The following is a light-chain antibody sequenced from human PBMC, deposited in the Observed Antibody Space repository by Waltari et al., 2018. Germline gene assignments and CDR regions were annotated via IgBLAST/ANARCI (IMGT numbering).Light chain of an antibody. Sequence: DIQMTQSPSSLSASIGNRVTITCQATQDIDNNLNWHQQKPGKAPNLLIYDVSNLETGVPSRFSGSGSGTYFTLTITNLQPEDFATYYCQQYDKIPLTFGSGTKV. J-gene: IGKJ4*01. V-gene: IGKV1-33*01. CDR1: QDIDNN. CDR2: DVS. CDR3: QQYDKIPLT.